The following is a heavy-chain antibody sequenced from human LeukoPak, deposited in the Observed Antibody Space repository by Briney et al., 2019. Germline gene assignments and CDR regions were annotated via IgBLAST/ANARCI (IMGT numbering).Heavy chain of an antibody. J-gene: IGHJ6*03. Sequence: GGSLSLSCAASGFTFSSYGMHWVRQAPGKGLEWVAFIRYDGSNKYYADSVKGRFTISRDNSKNTLYLQMNSLRAEDTAVYYCAKDGALWFGELFVSSLKKNNYYYMDVWGKGTTVTISS. D-gene: IGHD3-10*01. V-gene: IGHV3-30*02. CDR2: IRYDGSNK. CDR1: GFTFSSYG. CDR3: AKDGALWFGELFVSSLKKNNYYYMDV.